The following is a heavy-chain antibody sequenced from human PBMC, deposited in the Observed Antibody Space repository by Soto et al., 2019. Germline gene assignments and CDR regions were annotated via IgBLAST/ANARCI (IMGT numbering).Heavy chain of an antibody. CDR2: ISPYNGKT. D-gene: IGHD4-17*01. Sequence: ASVKVSCKTSGYTFTDYRISWVRQAPGQGLEWMGWISPYNGKTDYIQEFQDRVTITTDTSSTTVYMDLSTLKSDDTAIYFCARADYGATKFYSFDHWGQGTLVTVSS. CDR1: GYTFTDYR. V-gene: IGHV1-18*01. CDR3: ARADYGATKFYSFDH. J-gene: IGHJ4*02.